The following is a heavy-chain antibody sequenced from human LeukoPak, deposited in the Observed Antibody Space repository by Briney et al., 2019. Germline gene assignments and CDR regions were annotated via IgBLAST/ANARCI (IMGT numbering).Heavy chain of an antibody. D-gene: IGHD6-13*01. CDR2: INHSGST. CDR3: ARLTPVRSVSSSWFLVQNYYYYMDV. Sequence: MPSETLSLTCAVYGGSFSGYYWSWIRQPPGKGLEWTGEINHSGSTNYNPSLKSRVTISVDTSKNQFSLKLSSVTAADTAVYYCARLTPVRSVSSSWFLVQNYYYYMDVWGKGTRSPSP. J-gene: IGHJ6*03. CDR1: GGSFSGYY. V-gene: IGHV4-34*01.